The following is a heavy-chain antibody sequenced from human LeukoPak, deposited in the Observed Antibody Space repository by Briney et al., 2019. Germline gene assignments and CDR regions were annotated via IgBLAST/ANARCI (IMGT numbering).Heavy chain of an antibody. J-gene: IGHJ4*02. V-gene: IGHV1-18*01. CDR1: GYTFTSYG. CDR3: ARDHDYVWGGYRPPGY. CDR2: ISAYNGNT. Sequence: GASVKVSCKASGYTFTSYGISWVRQAPGQGLEWMGWISAYNGNTNYAQKLQGRVTMTTDTSTSTAYMELRSLRSDDTAVYYCARDHDYVWGGYRPPGYWGQGTLVTVSS. D-gene: IGHD3-16*02.